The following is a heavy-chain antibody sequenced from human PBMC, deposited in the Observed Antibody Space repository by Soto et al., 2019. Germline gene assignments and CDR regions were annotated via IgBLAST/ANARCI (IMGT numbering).Heavy chain of an antibody. CDR3: ARSGSCTSTSCYGGFDI. Sequence: QVQLVQSGAEVKKPGASVKVSCKTSGYTFTNYAIHWVRQAPGQRLEGMGWINAGDGNTKYSQKFQGRVTITRDTSASTAYMELSSLRSEDAAVYYCARSGSCTSTSCYGGFDIWGQGTMVTVSS. J-gene: IGHJ3*02. CDR1: GYTFTNYA. CDR2: INAGDGNT. D-gene: IGHD2-2*01. V-gene: IGHV1-3*01.